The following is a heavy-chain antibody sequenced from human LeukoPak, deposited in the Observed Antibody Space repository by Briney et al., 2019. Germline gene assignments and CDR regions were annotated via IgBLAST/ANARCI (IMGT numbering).Heavy chain of an antibody. CDR2: IGTAGDT. V-gene: IGHV3-13*01. CDR3: ARYTNDAFDI. Sequence: GGSLRLSCAASGFTFSGYAIHWVRQVTGKGLEWVSAIGTAGDTYYPGSVKGRFTISRENGKNSLYLQMNSLRAGDTAIYYCARYTNDAFDIWGQGTMVTVSS. CDR1: GFTFSGYA. J-gene: IGHJ3*02. D-gene: IGHD2-2*02.